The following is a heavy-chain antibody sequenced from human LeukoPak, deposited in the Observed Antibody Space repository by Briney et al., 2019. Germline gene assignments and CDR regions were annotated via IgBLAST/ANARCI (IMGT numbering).Heavy chain of an antibody. Sequence: ASVKVSCKASGYTFTSYGISWVRQAPGQGLGWMGWINPNSGGTNYAQKFQGRVTMTRDTSISTAYMELSRLRSDDTAVYYCARDGSWSEFDYWGQGTLVTVSS. CDR1: GYTFTSYG. D-gene: IGHD6-13*01. V-gene: IGHV1-2*02. J-gene: IGHJ4*02. CDR2: INPNSGGT. CDR3: ARDGSWSEFDY.